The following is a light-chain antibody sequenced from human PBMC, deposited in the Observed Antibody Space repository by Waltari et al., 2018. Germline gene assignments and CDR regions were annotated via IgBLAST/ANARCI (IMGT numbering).Light chain of an antibody. J-gene: IGKJ4*01. CDR3: QQRSGWPPT. CDR2: DLS. CDR1: QSIDNF. V-gene: IGKV3-11*01. Sequence: EIVLTQSPATLSLSPGERATLYCRANQSIDNFLAWYQQKPGQASRLLIYDLSNRATDIPARFSGSGSGTDFTLTISSLEPEDFAVYYCQQRSGWPPTFGGGTKVDI.